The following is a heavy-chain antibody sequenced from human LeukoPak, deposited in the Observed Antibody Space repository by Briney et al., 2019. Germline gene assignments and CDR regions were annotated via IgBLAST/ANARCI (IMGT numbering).Heavy chain of an antibody. CDR3: ASCSGGSCYLDY. CDR1: GVTFSSYS. Sequence: GGSLRLSCAASGVTFSSYSMNWVRQAPGKGLEWVSSISSSSSYIYYADSVKGRFTISRDNAKNSLYLQMNSLRAEDTAVYYCASCSGGSCYLDYWGQGTLVTVSS. CDR2: ISSSSSYI. V-gene: IGHV3-21*01. D-gene: IGHD2-15*01. J-gene: IGHJ4*02.